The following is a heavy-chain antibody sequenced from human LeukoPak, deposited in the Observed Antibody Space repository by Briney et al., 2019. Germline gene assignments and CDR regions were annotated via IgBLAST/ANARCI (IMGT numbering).Heavy chain of an antibody. J-gene: IGHJ4*02. CDR3: ARGKRRYSSGWYGHDY. Sequence: PSGTLSLTCAVYGGSFSGYYWSWIRQPPGKGLEWIGEINHSGSTNYNPSLKSRVTISVDTSKNQFSLKLSSVTAADTAVYYCARGKRRYSSGWYGHDYWGQGTLVTVSS. CDR1: GGSFSGYY. V-gene: IGHV4-34*01. CDR2: INHSGST. D-gene: IGHD6-19*01.